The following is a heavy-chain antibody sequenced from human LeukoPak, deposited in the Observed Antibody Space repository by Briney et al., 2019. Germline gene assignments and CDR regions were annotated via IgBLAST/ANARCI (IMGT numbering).Heavy chain of an antibody. V-gene: IGHV1-69*13. D-gene: IGHD4-17*01. J-gene: IGHJ5*02. CDR1: GGTFSSYA. Sequence: PAASVTVSCKASGGTFSSYAISWVRQAPGQGLEWMGGIIPIFGTANYAQKFQGRVTITADGSTSTAYMELSSLRSEDTAVYYCARDGGYGDDRGDWFDPWGQGTLVTVSS. CDR3: ARDGGYGDDRGDWFDP. CDR2: IIPIFGTA.